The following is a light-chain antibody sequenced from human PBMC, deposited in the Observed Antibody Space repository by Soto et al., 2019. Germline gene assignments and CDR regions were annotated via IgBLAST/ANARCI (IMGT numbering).Light chain of an antibody. CDR1: ESIRTW. V-gene: IGKV1-5*01. CDR3: QQYNSYS. Sequence: IPVTQSPATLSASIGDTVTITCRASESIRTWLAWYQHKPGKAPKFLIYDASTLESGVPSRFSGSGSGTEFTLTISSLQPDDFATYYCQQYNSYSFGQGTKVDIK. CDR2: DAS. J-gene: IGKJ1*01.